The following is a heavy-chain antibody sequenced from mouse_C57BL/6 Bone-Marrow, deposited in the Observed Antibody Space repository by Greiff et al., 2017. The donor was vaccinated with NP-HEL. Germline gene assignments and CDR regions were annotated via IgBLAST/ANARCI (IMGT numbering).Heavy chain of an antibody. CDR2: IDPSDSYT. D-gene: IGHD1-1*01. Sequence: VQLQQPGAELVMPGASVKLSCKASGYTFTSYWMHWVKQRPGQGLEWIGEIDPSDSYTNYNQKFKGKSTLTVDKSSSTAYMQLSSLTSEDSAVYYCARNRILILFDYWGQGTTLTVSS. V-gene: IGHV1-69*01. CDR1: GYTFTSYW. CDR3: ARNRILILFDY. J-gene: IGHJ2*01.